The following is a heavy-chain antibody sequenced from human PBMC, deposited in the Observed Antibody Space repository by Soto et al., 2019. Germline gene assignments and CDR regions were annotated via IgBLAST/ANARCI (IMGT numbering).Heavy chain of an antibody. CDR2: IYRSGTT. CDR3: ARTHSGSYYSVFNY. CDR1: NLSISSGYY. Sequence: QVQLQESGPGLVKPSETMSLTCVVSNLSISSGYYWGWIRQSPGKGLEWIASIYRSGTTSYNPSLMSRVTIIVDPSKNHFSLMLTAVTAADTAVYYCARTHSGSYYSVFNYWGRGSLVTVSS. V-gene: IGHV4-38-2*01. J-gene: IGHJ4*02. D-gene: IGHD1-26*01.